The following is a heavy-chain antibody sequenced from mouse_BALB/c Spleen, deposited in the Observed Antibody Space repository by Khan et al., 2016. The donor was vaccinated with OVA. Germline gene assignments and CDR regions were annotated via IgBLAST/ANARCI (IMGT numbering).Heavy chain of an antibody. Sequence: EVQLVESGGGLVQPGGSRKLSCAASGLTFSSFGMHWVRQAPEKGQEWVAYISSGRNTIFYADTGKGRFTISRDNPKNTLFLQMTRPKSECTTMYYCARSTSVVARGMDYWGQGASVTVSS. J-gene: IGHJ4*01. CDR3: ARSTSVVARGMDY. CDR1: GLTFSSFG. D-gene: IGHD1-1*01. CDR2: ISSGRNTI. V-gene: IGHV5-17*02.